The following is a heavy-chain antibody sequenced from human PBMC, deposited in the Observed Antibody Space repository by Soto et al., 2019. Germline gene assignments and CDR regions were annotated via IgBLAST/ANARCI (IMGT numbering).Heavy chain of an antibody. J-gene: IGHJ3*02. CDR2: IYPGDSDT. CDR1: GYSFTSYW. CDR3: ASRRYCSGGSCYAFDI. D-gene: IGHD2-15*01. Sequence: GDSLKISGKGSGYSFTSYWIGCVRQMPGKGLEWMGIIYPGDSDTRYSPSFQGQVTISADKSISTAYLQWSSLKASDTAMYYCASRRYCSGGSCYAFDIWGQGTMVTVSS. V-gene: IGHV5-51*01.